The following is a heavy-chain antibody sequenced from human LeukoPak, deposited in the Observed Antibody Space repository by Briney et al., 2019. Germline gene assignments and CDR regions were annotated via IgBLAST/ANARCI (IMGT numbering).Heavy chain of an antibody. V-gene: IGHV3-7*04. CDR1: GFTFSNYW. CDR2: IKRDGSEK. D-gene: IGHD3-22*01. Sequence: GGSLRLSCAASGFTFSNYWMSWVRQAPGKGLEWVANIKRDGSEKYYVDSVKGRFTISRDNAKDSLYLQMNSLRAEDTAVYYCARDRYSSGGLDVWGQGTTVTVSS. J-gene: IGHJ6*02. CDR3: ARDRYSSGGLDV.